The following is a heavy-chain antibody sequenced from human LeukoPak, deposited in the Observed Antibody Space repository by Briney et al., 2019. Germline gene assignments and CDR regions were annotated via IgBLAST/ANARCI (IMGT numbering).Heavy chain of an antibody. D-gene: IGHD3-22*01. V-gene: IGHV3-9*01. CDR1: GFTFSNYP. CDR3: AKGFQTYYYDSSASSGDY. Sequence: PGGSLRLSCTASGFTFSNYPMNWVRQAPGKGLEWVSGISWNSGSIGYADSVKGRFTISRDNAKNSLYLQMNSLRAEDTALYYCAKGFQTYYYDSSASSGDYWGQGTLVTVSS. CDR2: ISWNSGSI. J-gene: IGHJ4*02.